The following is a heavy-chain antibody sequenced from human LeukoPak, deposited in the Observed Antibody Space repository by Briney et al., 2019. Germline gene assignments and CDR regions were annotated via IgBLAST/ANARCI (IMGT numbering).Heavy chain of an antibody. V-gene: IGHV4-59*01. D-gene: IGHD3-10*01. CDR1: GGSISSSY. Sequence: PSETLSLTCTVSGGSISSSYWSWIRQPPGKGLEWIGYIYYSGCTNYNPSLKSRVTISVDTSKNQFSLNLSSVTAADTAVYYCARLYYYGSGSYYREYFDFWGQGTLVTVSS. CDR3: ARLYYYGSGSYYREYFDF. CDR2: IYYSGCT. J-gene: IGHJ4*02.